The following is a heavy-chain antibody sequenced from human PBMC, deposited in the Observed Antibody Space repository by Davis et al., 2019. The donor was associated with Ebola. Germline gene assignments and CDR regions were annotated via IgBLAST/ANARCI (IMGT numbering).Heavy chain of an antibody. CDR3: ALGLDQPLDYYNGMDV. V-gene: IGHV3-66*01. CDR1: GFTVSSNY. J-gene: IGHJ6*02. Sequence: GESLKISCAASGFTVSSNYMSWVRQAPGKGLEWVSVIYSGGSTYYADSVKGRFTISRDNSKNTLYLQMNSLRDEDTAVYYCALGLDQPLDYYNGMDVWGQGTTVIVSS. CDR2: IYSGGST. D-gene: IGHD2-2*01.